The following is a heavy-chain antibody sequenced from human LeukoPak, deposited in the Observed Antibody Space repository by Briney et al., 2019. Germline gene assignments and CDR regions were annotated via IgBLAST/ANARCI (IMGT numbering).Heavy chain of an antibody. CDR3: ARGDEAVAGPQSYGMDV. CDR1: GGSISSSSYY. J-gene: IGHJ6*02. Sequence: SETLSLTCTVSGGSISSSSYYWGWIRQPPGKGLEWIGSIYYSGSTYYNPSLKSRVTISVDTSKNQFSLKLSSVTAADTAVYYSARGDEAVAGPQSYGMDVWGQGTTVTVSS. D-gene: IGHD6-19*01. CDR2: IYYSGST. V-gene: IGHV4-39*07.